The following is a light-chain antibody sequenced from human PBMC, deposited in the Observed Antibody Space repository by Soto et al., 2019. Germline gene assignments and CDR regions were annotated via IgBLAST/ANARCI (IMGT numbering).Light chain of an antibody. CDR3: LQDYNYPRT. J-gene: IGKJ1*01. CDR2: AAS. CDR1: QGISSY. Sequence: AIRMTQPPSSFSASTGDRVTITCRASQGISSYLAWYQQKPGKAPKLLIYAASSLQSGVQSRFSGSGSGTDFTLTISSLQPEDFATYYCLQDYNYPRTFGQGTKVDIK. V-gene: IGKV1-8*01.